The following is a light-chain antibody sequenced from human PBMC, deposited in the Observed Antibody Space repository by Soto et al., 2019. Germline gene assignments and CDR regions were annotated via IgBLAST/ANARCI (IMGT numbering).Light chain of an antibody. Sequence: QPVLTQSSSASASLGSSVKLTCTLSSGHSSYIIAWHQQQPGKAPRYLMKLEGTGTYNKGSGVPDRFSGSSSGADRYLTISNLQFVDEADYYCETWDSNNWVFGGGTKLTVL. V-gene: IGLV4-60*02. CDR1: SGHSSYI. J-gene: IGLJ3*02. CDR3: ETWDSNNWV. CDR2: LEGTGTY.